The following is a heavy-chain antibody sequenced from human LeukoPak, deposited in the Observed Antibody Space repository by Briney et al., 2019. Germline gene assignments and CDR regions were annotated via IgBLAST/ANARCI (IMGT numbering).Heavy chain of an antibody. D-gene: IGHD2-2*01. CDR1: GFTVSSNY. V-gene: IGHV3-66*01. J-gene: IGHJ4*02. Sequence: GGSLRLSCAASGFTVSSNYMSWVRQAPGKGLEWVSVIYSGGSTYYADSVKGRFTISRDNSKNTLYLQMNSLRAEDTAVYYCARDPSCSSTSCSVSYFDYWGQGTLVTVSS. CDR2: IYSGGST. CDR3: ARDPSCSSTSCSVSYFDY.